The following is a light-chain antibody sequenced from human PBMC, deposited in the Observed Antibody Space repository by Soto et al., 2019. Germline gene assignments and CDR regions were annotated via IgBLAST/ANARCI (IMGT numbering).Light chain of an antibody. CDR1: NSDIGGYNS. CDR2: EVN. Sequence: QSVLTQPASVSGSPGQSITISCTGSNSDIGGYNSVSWYQQYPGKAPKLIIYEVNNRPSGVSGRFSGSKSDTTAFLTISGLQAEDEADYYCSSYSDSDTKVFGTGTKLTVL. J-gene: IGLJ1*01. V-gene: IGLV2-14*01. CDR3: SSYSDSDTKV.